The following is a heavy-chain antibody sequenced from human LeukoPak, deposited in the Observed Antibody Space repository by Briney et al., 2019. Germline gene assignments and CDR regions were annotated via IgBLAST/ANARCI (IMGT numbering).Heavy chain of an antibody. V-gene: IGHV3-30*04. J-gene: IGHJ4*02. CDR2: ISYDGSNK. CDR3: ARTSTYSSGWLFDY. Sequence: PGGSLGLSCAASGFTFSSYAMHWVRQAPGKGLGWVAVISYDGSNKYYADSVKGRFTISRDNSKNTLYLQMNSLRAEDTAVYYCARTSTYSSGWLFDYWGQGTLVTVSS. CDR1: GFTFSSYA. D-gene: IGHD6-19*01.